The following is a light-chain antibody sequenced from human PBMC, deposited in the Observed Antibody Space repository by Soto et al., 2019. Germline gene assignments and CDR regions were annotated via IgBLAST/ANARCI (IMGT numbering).Light chain of an antibody. Sequence: QVTKSPSTLSASVGDRVTITCRASQSINNWLAWYQQKPGKAPNLLIYDVSTLERGVPSRFSGSGSGADFTLTISSLEPEDFAVYYCQQRSSWPITCGQGTRL. V-gene: IGKV1-5*01. CDR2: DVS. CDR3: QQRSSWPIT. CDR1: QSINNW. J-gene: IGKJ5*01.